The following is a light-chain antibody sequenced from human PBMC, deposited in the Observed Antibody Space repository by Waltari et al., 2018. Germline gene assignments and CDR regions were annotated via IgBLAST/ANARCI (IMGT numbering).Light chain of an antibody. CDR3: QQYHNWPPGEIT. CDR1: QTVASH. CDR2: GAS. Sequence: EIVMTQSPATLSVSPGERATLSCRASQTVASHLAWYQQKPGQAPRLLIFGASIRASGGPARFRGSGSGTDFTLTISSLQSEDFAVYFCQQYHNWPPGEITFGPGTKVDIK. V-gene: IGKV3-15*01. J-gene: IGKJ3*01.